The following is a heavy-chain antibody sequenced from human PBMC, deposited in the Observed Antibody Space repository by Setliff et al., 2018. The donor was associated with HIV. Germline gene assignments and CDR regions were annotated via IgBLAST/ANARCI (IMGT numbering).Heavy chain of an antibody. CDR3: ARVPRQLLKGAAAYFDY. J-gene: IGHJ4*02. V-gene: IGHV4-61*05. D-gene: IGHD5-18*01. CDR2: IYYSGST. CDR1: GGSISSSSYY. Sequence: SETLSLTCTVSGGSISSSSYYWGWIRQPPGKGLEWIGYIYYSGSTNYNPSLKSRVTISVDTSKNQFSLRLSSVTAADTAVYYCARVPRQLLKGAAAYFDYWGQGILVTVSS.